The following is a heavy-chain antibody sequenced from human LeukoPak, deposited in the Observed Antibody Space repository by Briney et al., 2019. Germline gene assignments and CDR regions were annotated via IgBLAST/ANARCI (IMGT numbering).Heavy chain of an antibody. Sequence: SETLSLTCTVSGGSISSSDYYWGWIRQPPGKGLEWIGNVYYTGSTYYNPSLKSRVTISVDTSKNQFSLKLSSVTAADTAVYYCARESYCSGGSCYSALDYWGQGTLVTVSS. D-gene: IGHD2-15*01. CDR3: ARESYCSGGSCYSALDY. J-gene: IGHJ4*02. V-gene: IGHV4-39*07. CDR2: VYYTGST. CDR1: GGSISSSDYY.